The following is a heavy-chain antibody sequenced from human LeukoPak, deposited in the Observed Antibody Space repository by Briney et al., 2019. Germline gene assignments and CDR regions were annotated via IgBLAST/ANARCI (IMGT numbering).Heavy chain of an antibody. Sequence: SQTLSLTCTVSGGSISSGFYYWSWIRQPAGKGLEWIGRIYTSGSTNYNPSLKSRVTISLDTSRNQFSLKLSSVTAADTAGYYCARRQDGHDYWGQGTLVTVSS. CDR3: ARRQDGHDY. J-gene: IGHJ4*02. CDR2: IYTSGST. CDR1: GGSISSGFYY. V-gene: IGHV4-61*02.